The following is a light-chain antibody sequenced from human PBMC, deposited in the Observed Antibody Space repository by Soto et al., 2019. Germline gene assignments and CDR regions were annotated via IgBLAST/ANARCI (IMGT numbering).Light chain of an antibody. J-gene: IGKJ2*01. Sequence: EVVLTQSPGTLSLSPGESATLSCRASQTVSSNYLAWYQQKPGQTPRLLIYGASIRATGIPDRFSGSGSETDFTLTISRLEPEDFGVYYCHRYGNSPGYTFGQGTKLEIK. CDR1: QTVSSNY. CDR2: GAS. CDR3: HRYGNSPGYT. V-gene: IGKV3-20*01.